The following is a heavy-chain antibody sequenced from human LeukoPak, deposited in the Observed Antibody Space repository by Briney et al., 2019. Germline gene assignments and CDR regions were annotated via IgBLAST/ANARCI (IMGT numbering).Heavy chain of an antibody. D-gene: IGHD6-13*01. CDR3: ARAGLRYSSSWSRDWFDP. V-gene: IGHV4-59*12. CDR2: IYYSGST. CDR1: GGSISSYY. Sequence: PSETLSLTCTVSGGSISSYYWSWIRQPPGKGLEWIGYIYYSGSTNYNPSLKSRVTMSVDTSKNQFSLKLSSVTAADTAVYYCARAGLRYSSSWSRDWFDPWGQGTLVTVSS. J-gene: IGHJ5*02.